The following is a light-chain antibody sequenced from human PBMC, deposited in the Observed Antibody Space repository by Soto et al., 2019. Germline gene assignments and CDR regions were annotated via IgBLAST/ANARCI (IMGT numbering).Light chain of an antibody. CDR1: QSVSNNY. V-gene: IGKV3-20*01. CDR2: GAS. CDR3: QQYGSSGT. J-gene: IGKJ1*01. Sequence: EIVLTQSPGTLSLSPGERATLSCRASQSVSNNYLAWYQQKPGQAPRLLIYGASNSATGIPDRFSGSGSGTDVTLTISRLEPEDFAVYYCQQYGSSGTFGQGTKVDIK.